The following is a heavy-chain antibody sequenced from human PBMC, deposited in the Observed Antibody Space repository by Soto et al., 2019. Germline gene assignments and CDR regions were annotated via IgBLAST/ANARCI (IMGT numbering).Heavy chain of an antibody. D-gene: IGHD2-2*02. CDR1: GFTFNTYS. J-gene: IGHJ4*02. V-gene: IGHV3-30*18. CDR3: AKSPNFYCSSPNCYKYYFDY. Sequence: HLVESGGGVVQPGTSLRLSCAASGFTFNTYSMHWVRQAPGKGLEWVAVISYDGSDKFYADSVKGRFTISRDNSKNTLYLQMTSPRPEDTAIYYCAKSPNFYCSSPNCYKYYFDYWGQGTLVTVSS. CDR2: ISYDGSDK.